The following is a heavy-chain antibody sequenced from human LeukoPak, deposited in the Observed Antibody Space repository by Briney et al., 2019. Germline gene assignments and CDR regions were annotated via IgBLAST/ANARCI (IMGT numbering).Heavy chain of an antibody. CDR1: GFIFNNYG. Sequence: GGSLRLSCAASGFIFNNYGLIWVRQAPGKGLEWVSAISNDGGGTQYADFVEGRFTISRDNAKNSLYLQMNSLRAEDTAVYYCARDPGMWLWGQGTLVTVSS. CDR3: ARDPGMWL. V-gene: IGHV3-21*01. J-gene: IGHJ4*02. D-gene: IGHD5-12*01. CDR2: ISNDGGGT.